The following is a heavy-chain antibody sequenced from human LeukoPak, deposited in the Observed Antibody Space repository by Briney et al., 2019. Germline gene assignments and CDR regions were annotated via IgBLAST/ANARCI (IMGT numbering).Heavy chain of an antibody. D-gene: IGHD2/OR15-2a*01. V-gene: IGHV3-48*03. CDR3: ARDVLQRH. Sequence: GGSLRLSCAASRFTFNNYDINWVRQAPGKGLEWVSYISSSGSSIYYADSVRGRFTISRDNAKNSLYLQVNSLRAEDTAVYYCARDVLQRHWGQGTLVTVSS. CDR2: ISSSGSSI. J-gene: IGHJ4*02. CDR1: RFTFNNYD.